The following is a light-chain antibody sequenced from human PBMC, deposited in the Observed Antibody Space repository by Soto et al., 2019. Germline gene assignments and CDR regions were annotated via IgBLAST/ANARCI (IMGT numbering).Light chain of an antibody. CDR2: AAS. V-gene: IGKV1-39*01. Sequence: DIQLTQSPSSLSASVGDRVAMTCRASETISAFLNWYQHKPGKAPKLLISAASRLQSGVPSRFSGSGSGTEFTITIDSLRPEDFASNYCQQSYSSSPITFGPGTRLEIK. CDR1: ETISAF. CDR3: QQSYSSSPIT. J-gene: IGKJ5*01.